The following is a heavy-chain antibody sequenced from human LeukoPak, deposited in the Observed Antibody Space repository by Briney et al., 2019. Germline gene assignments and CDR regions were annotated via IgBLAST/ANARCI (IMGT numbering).Heavy chain of an antibody. V-gene: IGHV4-34*01. J-gene: IGHJ4*02. Sequence: RSETLSLTCAVYGGSFSGYYWRWIRQPPGKGLEWIGEINHSGSTNYNPSLKSRVTISVDTSKNQFSLKLSSVTAADTAVYYCASGRLSAVAGKYDYWGQGTLVTVSS. CDR2: INHSGST. CDR3: ASGRLSAVAGKYDY. D-gene: IGHD6-19*01. CDR1: GGSFSGYY.